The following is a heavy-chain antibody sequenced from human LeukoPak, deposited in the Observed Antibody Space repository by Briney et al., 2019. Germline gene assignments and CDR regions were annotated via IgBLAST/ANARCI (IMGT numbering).Heavy chain of an antibody. J-gene: IGHJ4*02. CDR1: GYTFTGHY. CDR2: INPQTGGT. Sequence: ASVKVSCKASGYTFTGHYMHWVRQAPGQGLEWMGRINPQTGGTNFAQKFQGRVTMTRDTSISTAYMELNSLTSDDTAVYYCARTWIHVWTPDFVYWGQGTLVTVSS. D-gene: IGHD3-16*01. CDR3: ARTWIHVWTPDFVY. V-gene: IGHV1-2*06.